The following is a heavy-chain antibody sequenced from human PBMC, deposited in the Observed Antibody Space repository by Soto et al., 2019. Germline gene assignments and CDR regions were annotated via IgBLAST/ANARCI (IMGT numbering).Heavy chain of an antibody. D-gene: IGHD2-2*01. CDR1: GGSISSSNW. V-gene: IGHV4-4*02. J-gene: IGHJ5*02. CDR3: ASEGSTSWSWFDP. CDR2: IYHSGST. Sequence: QVQLQESGPGLVKPSGTLSLTCAVSGGSISSSNWWSWVRQPPGKGLEWIGEIYHSGSTNYNPSLKSRVTISVEKSKNQFSLKLSSVTAAYTAMYYCASEGSTSWSWFDPWGQGTLVTVSS.